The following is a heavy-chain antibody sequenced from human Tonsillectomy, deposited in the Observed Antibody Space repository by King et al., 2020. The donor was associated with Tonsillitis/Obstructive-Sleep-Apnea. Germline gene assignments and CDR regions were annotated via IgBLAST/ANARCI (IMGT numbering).Heavy chain of an antibody. V-gene: IGHV3-21*01. J-gene: IGHJ4*02. Sequence: VQLVESGGGLVQPGGSLRLSCAASGFTFSSYAMSWVRQAPGKGLEWVSSISSSSSCIYYADSVKGRFTISRDNAKNSLYLQMNSLRAEDTAVYYCARELTGEQGYFDYWGQGTLVTVSS. CDR2: ISSSSSCI. CDR1: GFTFSSYA. CDR3: ARELTGEQGYFDY. D-gene: IGHD7-27*01.